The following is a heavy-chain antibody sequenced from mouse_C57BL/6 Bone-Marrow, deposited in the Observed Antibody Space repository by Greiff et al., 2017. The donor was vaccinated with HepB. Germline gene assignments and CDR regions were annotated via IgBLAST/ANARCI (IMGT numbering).Heavy chain of an antibody. CDR2: IDPSDSYT. D-gene: IGHD1-1*01. J-gene: IGHJ3*01. Sequence: QVQLQQPGAELVMPGASVKLSCKASGYTFTSYWMHWVKQRPGQGLEWIGEIDPSDSYTNYNQKFKGKSTLTVDKSSSTAYMQLSSLTSEDSAVYYCAYAFAYWGQGTRVTVSA. CDR1: GYTFTSYW. V-gene: IGHV1-69*01. CDR3: AYAFAY.